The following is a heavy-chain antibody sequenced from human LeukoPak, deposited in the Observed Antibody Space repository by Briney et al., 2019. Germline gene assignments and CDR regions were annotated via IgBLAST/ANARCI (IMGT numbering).Heavy chain of an antibody. Sequence: PSETLSLTCTVSGGSISSSSYYWGWIRQPPGKGLEWIGSIYYSGSTYYNPSLKSRVTISVDTSKNQFSLKLSSVTAAGTAVYYCARRVTSSWPTRDIDYWGQGTLVTVSS. CDR3: ARRVTSSWPTRDIDY. CDR1: GGSISSSSYY. D-gene: IGHD6-13*01. J-gene: IGHJ4*02. V-gene: IGHV4-39*01. CDR2: IYYSGST.